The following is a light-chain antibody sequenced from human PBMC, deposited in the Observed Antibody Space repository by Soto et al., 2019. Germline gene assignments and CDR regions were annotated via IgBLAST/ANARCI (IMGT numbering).Light chain of an antibody. CDR3: QQRTRWPMT. CDR2: DGS. CDR1: QNLHSF. V-gene: IGKV3-11*01. J-gene: IGKJ1*01. Sequence: EIVFTQSPAPLSLSPGERVTPSCRASQNLHSFLNWYQQRPGQAPRPLIYDGSKRAAGVPDRISGDGSGTDYTLTISSLEPEDFAVYYCQQRTRWPMTFGQGTKVDIK.